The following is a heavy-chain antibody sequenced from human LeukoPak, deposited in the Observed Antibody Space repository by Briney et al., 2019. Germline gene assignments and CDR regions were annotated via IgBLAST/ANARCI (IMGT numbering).Heavy chain of an antibody. CDR2: ISSSSSYI. CDR3: STSRFCSSTSCLFPFDN. D-gene: IGHD2-2*01. V-gene: IGHV3-21*01. CDR1: GFTFSSYN. J-gene: IGHJ4*02. Sequence: PGGSLRLSCAASGFTFSSYNMNWVRQAPGKGLEWVSSISSSSSYIYYADSLKGRFTISRDNAKNSLYLQINSLRAEDTAVYYCSTSRFCSSTSCLFPFDNWGQGTLVTASS.